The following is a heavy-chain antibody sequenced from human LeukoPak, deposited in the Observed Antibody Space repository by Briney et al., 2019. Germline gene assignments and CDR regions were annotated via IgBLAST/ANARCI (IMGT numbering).Heavy chain of an antibody. CDR1: VCTLSSYV. D-gene: IGHD4-17*01. CDR3: ARDLDTVTLFDY. CDR2: IIGSGGRT. J-gene: IGHJ4*02. Sequence: GGSLRLSCAPSVCTLSSYVMSCVRQAPGEGRECVSGIIGSGGRTYYRDSVKGRFTISRDNSKNTMYLQMNSLRAEDSAVYYCARDLDTVTLFDYWGQGTRVTV. V-gene: IGHV3-23*01.